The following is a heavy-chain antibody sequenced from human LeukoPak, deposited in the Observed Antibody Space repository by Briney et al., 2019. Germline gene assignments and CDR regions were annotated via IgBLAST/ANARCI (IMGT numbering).Heavy chain of an antibody. D-gene: IGHD3-22*01. CDR3: ARAHSSGYYYRAFDI. J-gene: IGHJ3*02. CDR2: IIPIFGTA. CDR1: GGTFSSYA. Sequence: SVKVSCKASGGTFSSYAISWVRQAPGQGLEWMGGIIPIFGTANYAQKFQGRVTITADKSTSTAYMELSSLRSEDTAVYYCARAHSSGYYYRAFDIWGQGTMVTVSS. V-gene: IGHV1-69*06.